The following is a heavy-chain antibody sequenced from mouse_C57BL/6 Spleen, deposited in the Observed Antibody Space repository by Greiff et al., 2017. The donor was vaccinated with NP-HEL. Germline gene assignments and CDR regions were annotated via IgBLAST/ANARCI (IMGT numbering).Heavy chain of an antibody. Sequence: VQLQQSGAELVKPGASVKMSCKASGYTFTSYWITWVKQRPGQGLEWIGDIYPGSGSTNYNEKFKSKATLTVDTSSSTAYMQLRSLTSEDSAVYYCARRVYDGFLFAYWAQGTLVTVSA. CDR2: IYPGSGST. CDR1: GYTFTSYW. V-gene: IGHV1-55*01. J-gene: IGHJ3*01. CDR3: ARRVYDGFLFAY. D-gene: IGHD2-3*01.